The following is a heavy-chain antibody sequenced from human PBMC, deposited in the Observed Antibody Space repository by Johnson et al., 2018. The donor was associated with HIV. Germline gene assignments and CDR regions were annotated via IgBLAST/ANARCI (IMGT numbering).Heavy chain of an antibody. CDR1: GFTFSSYA. CDR3: AKVNRMEQWLAGGGAFDI. Sequence: QMLLVESGGGVVQPGGSLRLSCAASGFTFSSYAMHWVRQTPGKGLEWVAVIWYVGSNKYYADSVKGRFTISRDNSKNTLYLQMNSLRAEDTAVYYCAKVNRMEQWLAGGGAFDIWGQGTMVTVSS. V-gene: IGHV3-30*02. D-gene: IGHD6-19*01. J-gene: IGHJ3*02. CDR2: IWYVGSNK.